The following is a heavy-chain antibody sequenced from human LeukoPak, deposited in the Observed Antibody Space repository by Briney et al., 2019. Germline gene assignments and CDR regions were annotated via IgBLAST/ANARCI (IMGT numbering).Heavy chain of an antibody. D-gene: IGHD4-17*01. CDR2: ISWNSGSI. CDR3: AKDLNGDYGFDY. Sequence: PGGSLRLSCAASGFTFDDYAMHWVRQAPGKGLEWVSGISWNSGSIGYADSVTGRFTISRDNAKNSLYLQMNSLRAEDTALYYCAKDLNGDYGFDYWGQGTLVTVSS. CDR1: GFTFDDYA. V-gene: IGHV3-9*01. J-gene: IGHJ4*02.